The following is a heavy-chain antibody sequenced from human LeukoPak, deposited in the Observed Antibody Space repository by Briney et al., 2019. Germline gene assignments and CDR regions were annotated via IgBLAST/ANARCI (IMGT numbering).Heavy chain of an antibody. J-gene: IGHJ5*02. CDR2: IYFSATT. D-gene: IGHD3-3*01. CDR1: GASINNHY. CDR3: ARDASRDFWSGSAFDP. Sequence: SETLSLTCTVSGASINNHYWSWIRQSPGKGLEYVGYIYFSATTKYSPSLDGRVTISVDTSKNQFSLKLSSVTAADTAVYYCARDASRDFWSGSAFDPWGQGTLVTVSS. V-gene: IGHV4-59*11.